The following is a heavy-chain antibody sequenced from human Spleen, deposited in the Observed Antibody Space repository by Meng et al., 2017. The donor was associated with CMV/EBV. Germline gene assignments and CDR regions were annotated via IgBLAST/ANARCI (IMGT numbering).Heavy chain of an antibody. CDR1: GYTFTGYY. J-gene: IGHJ4*02. CDR3: ARGYCSGASCYIDD. V-gene: IGHV1-2*02. D-gene: IGHD2-2*02. CDR2: VNANSGAK. Sequence: KASGYTFTGYYSNWVRQAPGQGLEWMGWVNANSGAKDYVQKFQGRVTMTRDTSISTAYMELSRLRSDDTAVYYCARGYCSGASCYIDDWGQGTLVTVSS.